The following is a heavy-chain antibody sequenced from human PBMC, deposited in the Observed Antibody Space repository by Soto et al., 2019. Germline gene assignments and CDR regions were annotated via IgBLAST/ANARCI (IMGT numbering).Heavy chain of an antibody. CDR2: ISETSIAI. Sequence: EVQLVESGGGLVQPGGSLRLCCAASGFTFKTYSMNWVRQAPGKGLEWVSYISETSIAIYYRDSVKGRFTISRDNAKNSLYLQMNSLRDEDTAVYYCATLQLGREEVFDSWGQGTLVTVSS. CDR3: ATLQLGREEVFDS. V-gene: IGHV3-48*02. J-gene: IGHJ4*02. D-gene: IGHD1-1*01. CDR1: GFTFKTYS.